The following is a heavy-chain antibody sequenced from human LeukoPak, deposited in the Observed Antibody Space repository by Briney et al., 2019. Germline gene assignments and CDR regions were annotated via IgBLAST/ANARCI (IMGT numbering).Heavy chain of an antibody. J-gene: IGHJ4*02. D-gene: IGHD5-18*01. V-gene: IGHV4-59*01. CDR1: GGSISSCY. CDR2: IYYSGST. Sequence: SETLSLTCTVSGGSISSCYWSWIRQPPGKGLEWIGYIYYSGSTNYNPSLKSRVTISVDTSKNQFSLKLSSVTAADTAVYYCARGTIQLWLNYFDYWGQGTLVTVSS. CDR3: ARGTIQLWLNYFDY.